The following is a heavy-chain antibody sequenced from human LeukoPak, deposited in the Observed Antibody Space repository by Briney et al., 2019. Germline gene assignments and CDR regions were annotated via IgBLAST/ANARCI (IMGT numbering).Heavy chain of an antibody. CDR3: ARIKVVGVYYYYYMDV. J-gene: IGHJ6*03. CDR1: GGSFSGYY. CDR2: INHSGST. D-gene: IGHD1-26*01. Sequence: PSETLSLTCAVYGGSFSGYYWSWIRQPPGKGLEWIGEINHSGSTNYNPSLKSRVTISVDTSKNQFSLKLSSVTAADTAVYYCARIKVVGVYYYYYMDVWGKGTTVTVSS. V-gene: IGHV4-34*01.